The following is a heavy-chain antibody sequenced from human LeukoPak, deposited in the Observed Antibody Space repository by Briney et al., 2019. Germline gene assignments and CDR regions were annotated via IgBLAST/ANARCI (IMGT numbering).Heavy chain of an antibody. V-gene: IGHV3-30-3*01. J-gene: IGHJ5*02. Sequence: GGSLRLSCAASGFTFSSYAMHWVRQAPGKGLEWVAVISYDGSNKYYADSVKGRFTISRDNSKNTLYLQMNSLRAEDTAVYYCARAVGGQYCSGGSCYGFRLDPWGQGTLVTVSS. CDR3: ARAVGGQYCSGGSCYGFRLDP. CDR1: GFTFSSYA. CDR2: ISYDGSNK. D-gene: IGHD2-15*01.